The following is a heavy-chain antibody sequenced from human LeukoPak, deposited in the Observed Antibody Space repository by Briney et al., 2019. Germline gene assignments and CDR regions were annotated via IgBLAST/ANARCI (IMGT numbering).Heavy chain of an antibody. CDR2: ISYDGSNK. CDR3: AKDTGIAVAGLAIFDY. Sequence: PGGSLRLSCAASGFTFSSYAMHWVRQAPGKGLEWVAVISYDGSNKYYADSVKGRFTISRDNAKNSLYLQMNSLRAEDTAVYYCAKDTGIAVAGLAIFDYWGQGTLVTVSS. V-gene: IGHV3-30-3*01. CDR1: GFTFSSYA. J-gene: IGHJ4*02. D-gene: IGHD6-19*01.